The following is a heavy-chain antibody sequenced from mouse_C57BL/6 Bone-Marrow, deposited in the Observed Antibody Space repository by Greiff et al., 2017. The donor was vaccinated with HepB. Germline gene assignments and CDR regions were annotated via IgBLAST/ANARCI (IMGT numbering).Heavy chain of an antibody. V-gene: IGHV1-64*01. J-gene: IGHJ4*01. CDR1: GYTFTSYW. D-gene: IGHD1-1*01. CDR3: AQIYYYGSRGAMDY. Sequence: QLQQPGAELVKPGASVKLSCKASGYTFTSYWMHWVKQRPGQGLEWIGMIHPNSGSTNYNEKFKSKATLTVDKSSSTAYMQLSSLTSEDSAVYYCAQIYYYGSRGAMDYWGQGTSVTVSS. CDR2: IHPNSGST.